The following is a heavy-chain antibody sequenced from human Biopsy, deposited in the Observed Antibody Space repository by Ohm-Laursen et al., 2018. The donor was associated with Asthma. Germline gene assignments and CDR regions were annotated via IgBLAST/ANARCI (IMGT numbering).Heavy chain of an antibody. CDR3: ARIPRRSGSYFVDY. V-gene: IGHV4-31*03. CDR1: GDSITSGGCC. D-gene: IGHD3-22*01. J-gene: IGHJ4*02. Sequence: TLSLTCTVSGDSITSGGCCWNWIRQHPGKGLEWIGYIHHSGTSYFNPSPKSRVSFSRDTSKNQFSLRLSSVTAADTAMYYCARIPRRSGSYFVDYWGQGTLVTVSS. CDR2: IHHSGTS.